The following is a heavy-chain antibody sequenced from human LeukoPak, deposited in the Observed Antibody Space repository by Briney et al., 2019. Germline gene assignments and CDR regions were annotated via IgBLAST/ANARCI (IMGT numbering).Heavy chain of an antibody. V-gene: IGHV4-39*01. J-gene: IGHJ5*02. CDR3: ARMVGSGWYLDWFDP. Sequence: SETLPLTCTVSGGSISSSSYYWGWIRQPPGKGLEWIGSIYYSGSTYYNPSLKSRVTISVDTSKNQFSLKLSSVTAADTAVYYCARMVGSGWYLDWFDPWGQGTLVTVSS. CDR2: IYYSGST. D-gene: IGHD6-19*01. CDR1: GGSISSSSYY.